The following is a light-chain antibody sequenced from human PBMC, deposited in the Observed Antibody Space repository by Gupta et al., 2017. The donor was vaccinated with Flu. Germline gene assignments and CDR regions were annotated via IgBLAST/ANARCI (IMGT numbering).Light chain of an antibody. J-gene: IGLJ1*01. CDR3: GAWDRTLRVYV. CDR1: NSNVGSNY. V-gene: IGLV1-51*02. CDR2: EDN. Sequence: QSVLTQPPSISAASGQKVTISCSGSNSNVGSNYVAWYQQFPGTAPRLLIYEDNKRPSDVSDRFSASKSGSSATLEITGVQTGDEADYHCGAWDRTLRVYVFGTGARVSVL.